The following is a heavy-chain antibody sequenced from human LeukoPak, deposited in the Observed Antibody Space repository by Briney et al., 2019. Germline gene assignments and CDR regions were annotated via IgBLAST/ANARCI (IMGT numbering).Heavy chain of an antibody. J-gene: IGHJ4*02. Sequence: PSETLPLTCTVSGDSISPYYLTWIRQPPGKGLQWIGHVHPSGSTSCNPSLKSRVTISADTSKNQFSLSLTFVNAADTAIYYCATGADAYKTGYWGQGTLVSVSS. CDR2: VHPSGST. CDR1: GDSISPYY. V-gene: IGHV4-59*12. CDR3: ATGADAYKTGY. D-gene: IGHD5-24*01.